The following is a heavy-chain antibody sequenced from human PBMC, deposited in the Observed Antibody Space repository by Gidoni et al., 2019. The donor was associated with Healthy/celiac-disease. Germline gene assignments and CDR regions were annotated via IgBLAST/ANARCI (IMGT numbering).Heavy chain of an antibody. CDR1: GGSISSYY. CDR2: IYYSGST. CDR3: ARRTTLHYYYYGMDD. V-gene: IGHV4-59*01. J-gene: IGHJ6*02. Sequence: QVQLQESCPGLVKPSEPLSLTCTAPGGSISSYYWSWIRQPPGKGLEWIGYIYYSGSTNYNPSLKSRVTISVDTSKNQFSLKLSSVTAADTAVYYCARRTTLHYYYYGMDDWGQGTTVTVSS.